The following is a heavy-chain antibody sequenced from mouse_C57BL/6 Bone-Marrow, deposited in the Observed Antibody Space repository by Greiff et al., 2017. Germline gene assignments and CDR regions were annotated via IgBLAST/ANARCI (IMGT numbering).Heavy chain of an antibody. Sequence: EVQLQQSGPELVKPGASVKISCKASGYTFTDYYMNWVKQSHGKSLEWIGDINPNNGGTSYNQKFKGKATLTVDKSSSTAYMELRSLTSEDSAVYYCARVPHYYGSSSYAMDYWGQGTSVTVSS. D-gene: IGHD1-1*01. CDR2: INPNNGGT. CDR1: GYTFTDYY. J-gene: IGHJ4*01. V-gene: IGHV1-26*01. CDR3: ARVPHYYGSSSYAMDY.